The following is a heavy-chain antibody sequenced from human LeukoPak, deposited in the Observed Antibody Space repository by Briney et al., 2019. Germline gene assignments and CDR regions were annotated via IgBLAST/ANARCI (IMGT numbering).Heavy chain of an antibody. V-gene: IGHV1-69*13. D-gene: IGHD2-15*01. CDR3: ARGAGCSGGSCYLFDY. J-gene: IGHJ4*02. CDR1: GGTFSSYA. Sequence: ASVKVSCKAFGGTFSSYAISWVRQAPGQGLEWMGGIIPIFGTANYAQKFQGRVTITADESTSTAYMELSSLRSEGTAVYYCARGAGCSGGSCYLFDYWGQGTLVTVSS. CDR2: IIPIFGTA.